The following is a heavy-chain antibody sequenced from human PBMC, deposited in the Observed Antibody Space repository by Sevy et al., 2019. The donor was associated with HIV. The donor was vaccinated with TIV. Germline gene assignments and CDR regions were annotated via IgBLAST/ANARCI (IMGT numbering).Heavy chain of an antibody. D-gene: IGHD5-18*01. Sequence: GGSLRLSCAASGFTFSSYSMNWVRQAPGKGLEWVSYISSSSSTIYYADSVKGRFTISRDNAKNSRYLQMNSLRDEDTAVYYCARDHVDTAMVKVFDYWGQGTLVTVSS. CDR1: GFTFSSYS. CDR3: ARDHVDTAMVKVFDY. J-gene: IGHJ4*02. CDR2: ISSSSSTI. V-gene: IGHV3-48*02.